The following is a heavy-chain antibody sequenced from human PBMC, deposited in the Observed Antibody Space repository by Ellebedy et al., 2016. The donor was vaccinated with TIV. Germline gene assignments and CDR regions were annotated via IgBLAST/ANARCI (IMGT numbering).Heavy chain of an antibody. Sequence: MPGGSLRLSCEVSGGSISSYYWSWIRQPPGKGLEWIGSTYYRGSTNYNPSLGNQVTISDASKNQFSLKLNSVTAADTAVYYCARELRAAGGHYMDVWGRGTTVTVSS. V-gene: IGHV4-59*12. D-gene: IGHD2-15*01. J-gene: IGHJ6*03. CDR3: ARELRAAGGHYMDV. CDR1: GGSISSYY. CDR2: TYYRGST.